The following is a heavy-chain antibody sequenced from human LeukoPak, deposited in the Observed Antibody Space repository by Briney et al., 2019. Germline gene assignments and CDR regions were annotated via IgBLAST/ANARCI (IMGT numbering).Heavy chain of an antibody. J-gene: IGHJ5*02. Sequence: ASVKVSCKASGGTFNSYAINWVRQATGQGVEWMGWMNPNSGNTGYAQKFQGRVTITRNTSISTAYMELSSLRSEDTAVYYCARGRDIVVVPAAPFDPWGQGTLVTVSS. CDR3: ARGRDIVVVPAAPFDP. CDR1: GGTFNSYA. D-gene: IGHD2-2*01. V-gene: IGHV1-8*03. CDR2: MNPNSGNT.